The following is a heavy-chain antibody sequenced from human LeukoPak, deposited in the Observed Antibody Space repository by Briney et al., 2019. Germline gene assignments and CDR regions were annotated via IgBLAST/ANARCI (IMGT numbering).Heavy chain of an antibody. J-gene: IGHJ4*02. D-gene: IGHD3-16*01. V-gene: IGHV4-4*09. CDR3: ARQPGTGGINL. CDR1: GGSISSYI. Sequence: SETLSLTCSVSGGSISSYIWSWIRQPPGKGLEWIGYIYTSGSTDYNPSLKSRVTKSVDRSKNQFSLKLNSVTAADTASYYCARQPGTGGINLWGQGTLVTVSS. CDR2: IYTSGST.